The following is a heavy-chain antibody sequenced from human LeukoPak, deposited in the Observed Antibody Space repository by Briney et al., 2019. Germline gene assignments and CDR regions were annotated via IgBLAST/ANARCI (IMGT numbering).Heavy chain of an antibody. CDR3: ARRHRRTSLNY. CDR1: GGSISSTSYY. D-gene: IGHD2-2*01. Sequence: SETLSLTCSVSGGSISSTSYYWGWIRQPPGKGLEWIGTIHYGGSTYYNPSLKSRVTFSIDTSKNQFSLKLSSVTAADTAVYYWARRHRRTSLNYGGQGILVPVPS. V-gene: IGHV4-39*01. CDR2: IHYGGST. J-gene: IGHJ4*02.